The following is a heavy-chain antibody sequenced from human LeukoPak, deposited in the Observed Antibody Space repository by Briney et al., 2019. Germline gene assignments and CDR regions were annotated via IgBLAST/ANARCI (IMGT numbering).Heavy chain of an antibody. V-gene: IGHV3-7*01. Sequence: PGGSLRLSCAASGFTFSSYWMSWVRQAPGKGLEWVANIKQDGSEKYYVDSVKGRFTISRDNAKNSLYLQMNSLRAEDTAVYYCARESGIAAAWYDTFNYYYYMDVWGKGTTVTVSS. D-gene: IGHD6-13*01. J-gene: IGHJ6*03. CDR2: IKQDGSEK. CDR1: GFTFSSYW. CDR3: ARESGIAAAWYDTFNYYYYMDV.